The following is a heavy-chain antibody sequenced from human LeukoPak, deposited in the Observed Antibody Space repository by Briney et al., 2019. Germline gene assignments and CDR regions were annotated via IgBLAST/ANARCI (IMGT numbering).Heavy chain of an antibody. J-gene: IGHJ5*02. CDR1: GFTFSSYW. V-gene: IGHV3-7*01. CDR3: ARLQTDIVVVPAAKGDWFDP. D-gene: IGHD2-2*01. CDR2: IKQDGSEK. Sequence: GGSLRLSCAASGFTFSSYWMSWVRQAPGKGLEWVANIKQDGSEKYYVDSVKGRFTISRDNAKNSLYLQMNSLRAEDTAVYYCARLQTDIVVVPAAKGDWFDPWGQGTLVTVSS.